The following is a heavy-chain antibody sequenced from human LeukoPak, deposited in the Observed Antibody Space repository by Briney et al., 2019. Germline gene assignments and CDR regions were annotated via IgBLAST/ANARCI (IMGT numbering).Heavy chain of an antibody. CDR1: GYTFTSYA. CDR3: AGDRYEYGGYYYYLGIAV. V-gene: IGHV1-3*01. J-gene: IGHJ6*02. D-gene: IGHD4-23*01. Sequence: ASVKVSCKAFGYTFTSYAMHWVRQAPGHRREGRGWMNACNGNTKYSQKFQGRVTISTDTSASTDNMELSSRRSEDTAVCYCAGDRYEYGGYYYYLGIAVLGQGTTVTVSS. CDR2: MNACNGNT.